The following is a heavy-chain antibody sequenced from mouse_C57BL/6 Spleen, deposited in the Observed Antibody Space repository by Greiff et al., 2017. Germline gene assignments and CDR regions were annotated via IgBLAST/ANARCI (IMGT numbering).Heavy chain of an antibody. CDR1: GFTFSDYG. CDR3: ARGAMITLDY. V-gene: IGHV5-17*01. Sequence: EVKLVASGGGLVKPGGSLKLSCAASGFTFSDYGMHWVRQAPEKGLEWVAYISSGSSTIYYADKVKGRVTISRDNAKNNLFLQMTSLRSDDTAMYYCARGAMITLDYWGQGTTLTVSS. CDR2: ISSGSSTI. D-gene: IGHD2-4*01. J-gene: IGHJ2*01.